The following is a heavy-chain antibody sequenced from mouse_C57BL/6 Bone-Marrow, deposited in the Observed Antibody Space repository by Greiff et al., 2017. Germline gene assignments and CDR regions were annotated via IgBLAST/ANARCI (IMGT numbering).Heavy chain of an antibody. CDR1: GFNIKDYY. V-gene: IGHV14-1*01. J-gene: IGHJ4*01. CDR3: TPGGCAMDY. CDR2: IDPEDGDT. Sequence: VQLQQPGAELVRPGASVKLSCTASGFNIKDYYMHWVKQRPEQRLEWIGRIDPEDGDTEYAPKFQGKATMTADTSSNTAYLQLSSLTSEDTAVYYCTPGGCAMDYWGQGTSVTVSS.